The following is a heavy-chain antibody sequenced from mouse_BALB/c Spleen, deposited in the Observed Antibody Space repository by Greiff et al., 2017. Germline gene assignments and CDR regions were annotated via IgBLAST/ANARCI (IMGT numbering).Heavy chain of an antibody. D-gene: IGHD1-1*01. V-gene: IGHV5-12-1*01. CDR2: ISSGGGST. J-gene: IGHJ4*01. CDR1: GFAFSSYD. CDR3: ARHGYYGSSYYAMDY. Sequence: EVQVVESGGGLVKPGGSLKLSCAASGFAFSSYDMSWVRQTPEKRLEWVAYISSGGGSTYYPDTVKGRFTISRDNAKNTLYLQMSSLKSEDTAMYYCARHGYYGSSYYAMDYWGQGTSVTVSS.